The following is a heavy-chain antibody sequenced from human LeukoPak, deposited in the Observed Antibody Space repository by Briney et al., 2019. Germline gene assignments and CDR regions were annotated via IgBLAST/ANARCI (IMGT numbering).Heavy chain of an antibody. Sequence: GESLKISCKGSGYSFTSYWIRWVRQMPGKGLEWMGRIDPSDSYTNYSPSFQGHATISADKSISTAYLQWSSLKASDTAMYCCARQGGVVLTSPFDYWGQGTLVTVSS. D-gene: IGHD3-3*01. J-gene: IGHJ4*02. CDR1: GYSFTSYW. V-gene: IGHV5-10-1*01. CDR2: IDPSDSYT. CDR3: ARQGGVVLTSPFDY.